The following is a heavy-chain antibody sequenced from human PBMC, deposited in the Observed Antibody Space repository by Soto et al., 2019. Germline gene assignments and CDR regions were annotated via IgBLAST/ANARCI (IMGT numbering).Heavy chain of an antibody. CDR2: IYYSGST. CDR3: ARDRIAARPRYFDY. Sequence: QVQLQESGPGLVKPSETLSLTCTVSGGSVSSGSYYWSWIRQPPGKGLEWIGYIYYSGSTNYNPSLKSRVTISVDTSKNQFSLKLSSVTAADTAVYYCARDRIAARPRYFDYWGQGTLVTVSS. V-gene: IGHV4-61*01. CDR1: GGSVSSGSYY. J-gene: IGHJ4*02. D-gene: IGHD6-6*01.